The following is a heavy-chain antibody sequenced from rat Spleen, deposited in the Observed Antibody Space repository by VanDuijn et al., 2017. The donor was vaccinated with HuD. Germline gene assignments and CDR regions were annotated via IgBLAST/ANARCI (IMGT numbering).Heavy chain of an antibody. Sequence: EVQLMESGGGLVQPGRSLKLSCAASGFTFSDYYMAWVRQAPTKGLEWVTSISDGGEITSYRDSVKGRFTVSRDNAKNTLYLQMNSLGSEDTATYYCARHSSTYYVMDAWGQGASVTVSS. J-gene: IGHJ4*01. CDR3: ARHSSTYYVMDA. CDR2: ISDGGEIT. V-gene: IGHV5-25*01. D-gene: IGHD1-2*01. CDR1: GFTFSDYY.